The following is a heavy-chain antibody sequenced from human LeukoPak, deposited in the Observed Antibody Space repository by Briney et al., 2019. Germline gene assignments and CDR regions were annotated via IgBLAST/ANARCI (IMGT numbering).Heavy chain of an antibody. D-gene: IGHD4-17*01. CDR3: AREPYGDYDPY. V-gene: IGHV4-34*01. J-gene: IGHJ4*02. CDR2: VNHSGST. CDR1: GGSFIGYY. Sequence: SETLSLTCAVYGGSFIGYYWSWIRQPPGKGLEWIGEVNHSGSTNYNPSLKSRVTISVDTSKNQFSLKLSSVTAADTAVYYCAREPYGDYDPYWGQGTLVTVSS.